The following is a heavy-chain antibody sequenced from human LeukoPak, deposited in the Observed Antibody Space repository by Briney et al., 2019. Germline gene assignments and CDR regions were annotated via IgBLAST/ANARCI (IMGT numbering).Heavy chain of an antibody. J-gene: IGHJ3*01. V-gene: IGHV1-69*04. CDR1: GGTFSSYT. D-gene: IGHD4-23*01. CDR2: IIPILGIA. Sequence: SVKVSCKASGGTFSSYTISWVRQAPGQGLEWTGRIIPILGIANYAQKFQGRVTITADKSTSTAYMELSSLRSEDTAVYYCARDRDYGGTPGGWGQGTMVTVSS. CDR3: ARDRDYGGTPGG.